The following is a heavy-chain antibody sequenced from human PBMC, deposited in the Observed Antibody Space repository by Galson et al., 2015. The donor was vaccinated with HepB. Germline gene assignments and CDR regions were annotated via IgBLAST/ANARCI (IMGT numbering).Heavy chain of an antibody. V-gene: IGHV3-21*01. J-gene: IGHJ5*02. CDR3: ARDGGTGFDP. Sequence: SLRLSCAASGFTFSRTTMDWVRQAPGKGLEWVSSIYSGGSSIYYADSLRGRFTISRDDAKNSLYLQMNSLRAEDTAVYYCARDGGTGFDPWCQGTLVTVSS. D-gene: IGHD3-16*01. CDR2: IYSGGSSI. CDR1: GFTFSRTT.